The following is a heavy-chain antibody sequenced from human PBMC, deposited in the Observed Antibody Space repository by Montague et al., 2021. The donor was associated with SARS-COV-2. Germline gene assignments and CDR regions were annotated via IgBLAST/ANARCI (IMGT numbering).Heavy chain of an antibody. J-gene: IGHJ6*02. CDR2: IYHSGST. Sequence: SETLSLTCAVSGGSISSNNWRSYVRPPARKRLGMLWEIYHSGSTNYNPSLNRLVTISVDKSKHQFYLKLSSVTAADTAVYYCAGEPYYYDSSGYPYCYYYGVDVWGQGTTVTVSS. V-gene: IGHV4-4*02. CDR3: AGEPYYYDSSGYPYCYYYGVDV. D-gene: IGHD3-22*01. CDR1: GGSISSNNW.